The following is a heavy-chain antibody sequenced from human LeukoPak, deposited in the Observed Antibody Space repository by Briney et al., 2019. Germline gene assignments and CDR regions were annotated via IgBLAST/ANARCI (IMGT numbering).Heavy chain of an antibody. J-gene: IGHJ4*02. V-gene: IGHV3-21*01. CDR1: GFTFSSYS. Sequence: GGSLRLSCAASGFTFSSYSMNWVRQAPGKGLEWVSSISSSSSYIYYADSVKGRFTISRDNAKNSLYLQMNSLRAEDTAVYYCAREAYYYDSSGSMPFDYWGQGTLVTVSS. CDR3: AREAYYYDSSGSMPFDY. D-gene: IGHD3-22*01. CDR2: ISSSSSYI.